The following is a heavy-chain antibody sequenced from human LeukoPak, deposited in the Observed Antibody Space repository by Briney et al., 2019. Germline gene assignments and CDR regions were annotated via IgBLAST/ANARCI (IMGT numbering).Heavy chain of an antibody. D-gene: IGHD4-23*01. V-gene: IGHV1-46*01. Sequence: GASVKVSCKASGYTFTSYYMHWVRQAPGQGLEWMGIINPSGGSTSYAQKFQGRVTMTRDMSTSTDYMELSSLRSEDTAVYYCARDNSVEDTAWWLDPWGQGTLVTVSS. CDR1: GYTFTSYY. CDR2: INPSGGST. CDR3: ARDNSVEDTAWWLDP. J-gene: IGHJ5*02.